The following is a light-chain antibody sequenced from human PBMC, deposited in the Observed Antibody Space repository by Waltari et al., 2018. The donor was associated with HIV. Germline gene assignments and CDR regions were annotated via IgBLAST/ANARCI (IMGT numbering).Light chain of an antibody. CDR2: NNN. CDR3: NSRDSSGKHHWV. CDR1: SRRSYY. J-gene: IGLJ3*02. Sequence: SSELTQDPAVSVALGQTVRITCHGDSRRSYYAGWYQQKPGQAPVLVIYNNNNRPSGIPDRFSGSSSGNTASLTITGAQAEDEADYYCNSRDSSGKHHWVFGGGTKLTVL. V-gene: IGLV3-19*01.